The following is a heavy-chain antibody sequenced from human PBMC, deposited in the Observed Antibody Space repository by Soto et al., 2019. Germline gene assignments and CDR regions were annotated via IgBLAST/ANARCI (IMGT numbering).Heavy chain of an antibody. D-gene: IGHD5-18*01. CDR1: ADSVSSDYYC. J-gene: IGHJ4*02. V-gene: IGHV4-61*01. Sequence: PSETLSLTCTVSADSVSSDYYCWTWIRQPPGKGLEWIGYICSGGSTNYNPSLKSRVTISLDTSRNQFSLKLTSVTAADTAVYYCARDIPGYSRAFDYWGQGMLVTVSS. CDR3: ARDIPGYSRAFDY. CDR2: ICSGGST.